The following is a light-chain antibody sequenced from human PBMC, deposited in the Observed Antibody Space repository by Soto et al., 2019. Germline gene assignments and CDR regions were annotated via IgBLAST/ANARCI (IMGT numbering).Light chain of an antibody. J-gene: IGKJ5*01. V-gene: IGKV3-11*01. CDR3: QQRSNWPPAT. CDR1: QNVANY. CDR2: ESS. Sequence: EIVLTQSPATLSLAPGERATLSCRASQNVANYLDWYQQKPGQAPRLLIYESSNRATGIAARFSGSGSGTDFTLTISSLEPEDFAVYYCQQRSNWPPATIGQGTRLEIK.